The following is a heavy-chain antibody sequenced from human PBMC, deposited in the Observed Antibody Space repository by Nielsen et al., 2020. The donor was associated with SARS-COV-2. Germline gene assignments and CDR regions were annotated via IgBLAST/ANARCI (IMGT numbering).Heavy chain of an antibody. CDR3: ARDPSREWYYDCWSGRHNWFDP. CDR2: ISYDGSNK. J-gene: IGHJ5*02. V-gene: IGHV3-30*04. CDR1: GFTFSSYA. D-gene: IGHD3-3*01. Sequence: GESLKISCAASGFTFSSYAMHWVRQAPGKGLEWVAVISYDGSNKYYADSVKGRFTISRDNSKNTLYLQMNSLRAEDTAVYYCARDPSREWYYDCWSGRHNWFDPWGQGTLVTVSS.